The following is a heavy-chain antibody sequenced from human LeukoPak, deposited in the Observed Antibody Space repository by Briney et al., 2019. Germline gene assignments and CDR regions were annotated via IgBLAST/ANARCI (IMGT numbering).Heavy chain of an antibody. D-gene: IGHD6-13*01. CDR1: GFTFDDYG. Sequence: PGGSLRLSCAASGFTFDDYGMSWVRQAPGKGLELVSGINWNGGSTGYADSVKGRFTISRDNAKNSLYLQMNSLRAEDTALYYCATARAAYSSSWRFAWFDPWGQGTLVTVSS. CDR2: INWNGGST. J-gene: IGHJ5*02. CDR3: ATARAAYSSSWRFAWFDP. V-gene: IGHV3-20*04.